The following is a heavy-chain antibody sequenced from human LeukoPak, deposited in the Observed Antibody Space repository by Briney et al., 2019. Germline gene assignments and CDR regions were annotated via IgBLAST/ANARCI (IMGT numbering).Heavy chain of an antibody. CDR2: IHYTGST. CDR3: ARLRGGSGSYYKPFDY. J-gene: IGHJ4*02. CDR1: GGSISSYY. Sequence: PSETLSLTCTVSGGSISSYYWSWIRQSPGKGLECIGYIHYTGSTNYNPSLKSRVTISVETSKNQFSLKLSSVTAADTAVYYCARLRGGSGSYYKPFDYWGQGTLVTVSS. V-gene: IGHV4-59*08. D-gene: IGHD3-10*01.